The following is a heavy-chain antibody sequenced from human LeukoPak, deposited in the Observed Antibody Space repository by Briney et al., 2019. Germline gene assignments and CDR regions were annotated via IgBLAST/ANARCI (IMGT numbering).Heavy chain of an antibody. CDR2: IYPSGST. D-gene: IGHD3-16*01. J-gene: IGHJ3*02. CDR3: ARDRPRLDIGGFDI. V-gene: IGHV4-61*02. Sequence: SQTLSLTCTVSGGSISSGSYYWSWIRQPAGKGLEWIGRIYPSGSTNYNPALKSRLTMSLDTSKNQFSLMVTSVTAADTAVYYCARDRPRLDIGGFDIWGQGTMVTVSS. CDR1: GGSISSGSYY.